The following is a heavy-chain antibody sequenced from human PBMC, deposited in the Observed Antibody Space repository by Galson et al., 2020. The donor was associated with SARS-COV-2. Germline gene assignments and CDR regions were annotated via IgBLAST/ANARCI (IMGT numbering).Heavy chain of an antibody. CDR2: ISYSGST. CDR3: ARDPAPLYGDNYYYGMDV. J-gene: IGHJ6*02. CDR1: DAPMSRYY. Sequence: ETSETLSLTCSVSDAPMSRYYWRWIRQPPGKGLEWIGYISYSGSTSYNPSLRSRVTISVDLSKNQLSLKVTSVTAADTAVYYCARDPAPLYGDNYYYGMDVWGRGTTVTVSS. V-gene: IGHV4-59*01. D-gene: IGHD4-17*01.